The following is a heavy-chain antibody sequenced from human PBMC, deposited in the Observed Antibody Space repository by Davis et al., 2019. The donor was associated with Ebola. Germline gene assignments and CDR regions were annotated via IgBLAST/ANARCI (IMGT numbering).Heavy chain of an antibody. D-gene: IGHD6-19*01. V-gene: IGHV4-34*01. CDR3: ARGIEYSSPFYFDY. CDR2: INYSGTT. J-gene: IGHJ4*02. CDR1: GGSFSGSF. Sequence: SETLSLTCAVSGGSFSGSFWPWIRQSTEKGLEWIGQINYSGTTNYNPSLRSRVIMSLDTVKKQFSLELTSLTASDTAVSYCARGIEYSSPFYFDYWSQGTLVTVSS.